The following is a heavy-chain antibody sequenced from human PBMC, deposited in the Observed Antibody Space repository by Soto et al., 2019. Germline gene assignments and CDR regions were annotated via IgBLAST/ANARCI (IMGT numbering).Heavy chain of an antibody. CDR3: ARGRTYSSLIIRDWFGP. CDR1: GGFISNYY. J-gene: IGHJ5*02. Sequence: SETLSLTCTVSGGFISNYYWSWIRQPPRKGLEWIGDISYTGNTNYNPFLQSPVTISVDTSTNQFSLKLTSVTAADTAVYYCARGRTYSSLIIRDWFGPWGRGNLVTVSS. V-gene: IGHV4-59*01. CDR2: ISYTGNT. D-gene: IGHD6-6*01.